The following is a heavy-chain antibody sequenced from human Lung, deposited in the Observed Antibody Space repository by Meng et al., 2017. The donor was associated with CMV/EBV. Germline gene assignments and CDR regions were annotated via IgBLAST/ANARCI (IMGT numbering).Heavy chain of an antibody. CDR1: GGCISSSNW. CDR2: IYHSGST. J-gene: IGHJ4*02. CDR3: ASFPPPGKQWLVTNY. Sequence: LEEAGPGLVKPSGPLSLTCAVSGGCISSSNWWSWVRQPPGKGLEWIGEIYHSGSTNYNPSLKSRVTISVDKSKNQFSLKLSSVTAADTAVYYCASFPPPGKQWLVTNYWGQGTLVTVSS. V-gene: IGHV4-4*02. D-gene: IGHD6-19*01.